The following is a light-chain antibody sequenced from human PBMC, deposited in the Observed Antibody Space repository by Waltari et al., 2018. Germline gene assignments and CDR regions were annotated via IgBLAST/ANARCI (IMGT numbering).Light chain of an antibody. V-gene: IGKV1-39*01. Sequence: DIQMTQSPSSLSASVGDRVTITCRASQSISTYLHWYQQKPGKAPKILVYASSNFQTGVSSRFSGSGSGTDFTLTISSLEPEDFATYYCQQTYGSPTTFGPGTKVDI. CDR1: QSISTY. CDR2: ASS. J-gene: IGKJ3*01. CDR3: QQTYGSPTT.